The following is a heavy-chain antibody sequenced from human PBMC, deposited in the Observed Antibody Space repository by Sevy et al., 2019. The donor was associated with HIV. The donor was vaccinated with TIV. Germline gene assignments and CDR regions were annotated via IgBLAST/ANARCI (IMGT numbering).Heavy chain of an antibody. D-gene: IGHD2-2*02. CDR3: ARDLSNTSSYYYYYGMDV. V-gene: IGHV1-18*01. J-gene: IGHJ6*02. CDR2: ISAYHGNT. CDR1: GYTFTSYG. Sequence: ASVKVSCKASGYTFTSYGISWVRQAPGQGLEWMGWISAYHGNTNYAQKLQGRVTMTTDTSTSTAYMELRSLRSDDTAVYYCARDLSNTSSYYYYYGMDVWGQGTTVTVSS.